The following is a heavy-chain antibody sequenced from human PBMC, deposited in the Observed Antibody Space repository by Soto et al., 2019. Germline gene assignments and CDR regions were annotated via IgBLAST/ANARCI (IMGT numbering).Heavy chain of an antibody. CDR3: ARGGSLNWYFDL. Sequence: EVQLVESGGGLVQPGGSLRLSCAASGFTFSSYWMHWVRQAPGKGLVWVSRINSDGSSTSYADSVKGRFTISRDNAKNTLYLHMNRLRAEDTAVYYCARGGSLNWYFDLWGRGTLVTVSS. V-gene: IGHV3-74*01. J-gene: IGHJ2*01. CDR2: INSDGSST. D-gene: IGHD1-26*01. CDR1: GFTFSSYW.